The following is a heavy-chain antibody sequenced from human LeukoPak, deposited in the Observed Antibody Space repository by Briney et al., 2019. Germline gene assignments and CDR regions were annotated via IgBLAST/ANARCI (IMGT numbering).Heavy chain of an antibody. Sequence: ASVKVSCKASGYTFSGYFVHWVRHAPGQGLEWMGRINAGSGDTEFAQKFQGRVTMTRDTFVSTAYMEVSGLTSDDTAIYYCARDLSSTPRWELDHSGQGTLVTVSS. D-gene: IGHD1-1*01. CDR2: INAGSGDT. V-gene: IGHV1-2*06. CDR1: GYTFSGYF. J-gene: IGHJ4*02. CDR3: ARDLSSTPRWELDH.